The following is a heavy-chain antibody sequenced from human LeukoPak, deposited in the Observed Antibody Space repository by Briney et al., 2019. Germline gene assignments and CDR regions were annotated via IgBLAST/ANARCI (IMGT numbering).Heavy chain of an antibody. V-gene: IGHV3-30*02. Sequence: GGSLRLSCAASGFTFSSYGMYWVRQAPGKGLEGVAFIRYDGSNKYYADSVKGRFTISRDNSKNTLYLQMKSLRAEDTAVYYCAKGGGYEAQYYYYYLDVWGKGTTVTISS. D-gene: IGHD5-12*01. J-gene: IGHJ6*03. CDR1: GFTFSSYG. CDR2: IRYDGSNK. CDR3: AKGGGYEAQYYYYYLDV.